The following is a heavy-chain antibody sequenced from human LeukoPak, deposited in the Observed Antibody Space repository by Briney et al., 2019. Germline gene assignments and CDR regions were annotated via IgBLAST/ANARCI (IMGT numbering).Heavy chain of an antibody. Sequence: GGSLRLSCPASGFTFSSYWMSWVRQAPGNGLEWVANIKQDGSEKYYVEFVKGRCTISRDNAKNSRYLQMNSLRADDTTVYSCARALGRRQPDYYSYGMDVWGQGTTVSVSS. V-gene: IGHV3-7*01. J-gene: IGHJ6*02. CDR3: ARALGRRQPDYYSYGMDV. D-gene: IGHD7-27*01. CDR1: GFTFSSYW. CDR2: IKQDGSEK.